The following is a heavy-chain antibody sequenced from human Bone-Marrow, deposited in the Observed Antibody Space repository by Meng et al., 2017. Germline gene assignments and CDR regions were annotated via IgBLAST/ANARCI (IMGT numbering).Heavy chain of an antibody. CDR2: IIPIFGTA. J-gene: IGHJ6*02. CDR3: ARGKILRYFDWLPLYYYYGMDV. CDR1: GGTFSSYA. Sequence: GGSLRLSCKASGGTFSSYAISWVRQAPGQGLEWMGGIIPIFGTANYAQKFQGRVTITADESTSTAYMELSSLRSEDTAVYYCARGKILRYFDWLPLYYYYGMDVWGQGTTVTVSS. V-gene: IGHV1-69*01. D-gene: IGHD3-9*01.